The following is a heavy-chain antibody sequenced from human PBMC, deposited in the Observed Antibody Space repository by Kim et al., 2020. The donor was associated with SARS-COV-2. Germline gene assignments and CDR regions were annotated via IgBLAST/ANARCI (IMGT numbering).Heavy chain of an antibody. Sequence: GGSLRLSCAASGFTFDKFAMSWVRQAPGKGLEWVASISGSGGYTYYADSVEGRFTISRDNSKDRLFLQMHSLRAEDTAIYYCAKKRGDILSGTFTWGQG. V-gene: IGHV3-23*01. CDR3: AKKRGDILSGTFT. D-gene: IGHD3-9*01. J-gene: IGHJ5*02. CDR1: GFTFDKFA. CDR2: ISGSGGYT.